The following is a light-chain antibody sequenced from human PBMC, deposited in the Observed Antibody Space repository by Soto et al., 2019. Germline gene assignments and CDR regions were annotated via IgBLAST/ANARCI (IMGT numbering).Light chain of an antibody. V-gene: IGLV2-14*01. Sequence: QSALTQPASVSASPGQSITISCTGTSSDVGGYKFVSWYQHHPGKAPKLMIYEVNNRPSGVSNRFSGSTSGNTASLTISGLQPEDEADYYCLSYTSANTRVFGGGTKLTVL. J-gene: IGLJ3*02. CDR2: EVN. CDR1: SSDVGGYKF. CDR3: LSYTSANTRV.